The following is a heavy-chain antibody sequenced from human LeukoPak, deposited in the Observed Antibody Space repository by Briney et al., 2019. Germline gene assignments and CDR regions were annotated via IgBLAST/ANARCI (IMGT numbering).Heavy chain of an antibody. CDR1: GGSISSAVYY. Sequence: SETLSLTCIVSGGSISSAVYYWTWIRQPPGKGLEWIGYIYYSGSTNYNPSLKSRVTISVDTSKNQFTLKLSSVTAADTAVYYCARGRYGWLPFDYWGQGTLVTVSS. D-gene: IGHD3-16*01. CDR2: IYYSGST. CDR3: ARGRYGWLPFDY. J-gene: IGHJ4*02. V-gene: IGHV4-61*08.